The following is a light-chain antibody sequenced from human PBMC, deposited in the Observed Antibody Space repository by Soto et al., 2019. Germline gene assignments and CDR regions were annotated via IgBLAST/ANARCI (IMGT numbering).Light chain of an antibody. CDR3: QTWDTGARVV. J-gene: IGLJ2*01. Sequence: QPVLTQSPSASASMGDSVKLTCTLSSGHSSYAIAWHQQQPEKGPRYLMKLSSDGSHSKGDGIPDRFSGSSSGAERYLTISSLQSEDESDYYCQTWDTGARVVFGGGTKLTV. CDR1: SGHSSYA. V-gene: IGLV4-69*01. CDR2: LSSDGSH.